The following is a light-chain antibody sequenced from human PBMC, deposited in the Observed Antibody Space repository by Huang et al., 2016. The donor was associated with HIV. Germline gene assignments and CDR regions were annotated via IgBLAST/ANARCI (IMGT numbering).Light chain of an antibody. CDR2: DAS. CDR3: HQHSSWPGT. J-gene: IGKJ1*01. V-gene: IGKV3-11*01. Sequence: DIVLTQSPATLSLSPGERATLSCRAGQSVGSYLAWYQQTPGQAPRLLVSDASHRATGIPARFSGRGSGTDFTLTISSLEPEDFAVYYCHQHSSWPGTFGQGTRVEIK. CDR1: QSVGSY.